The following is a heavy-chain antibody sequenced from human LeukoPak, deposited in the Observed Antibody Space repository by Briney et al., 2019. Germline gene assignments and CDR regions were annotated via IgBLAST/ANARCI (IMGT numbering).Heavy chain of an antibody. Sequence: GGSLRLSCAASGFTFSSYAMSWVRQAPGKGLEWVSAISGSGGSTYYADSEKGRFTISRDNSKNTLYLQMNSLRAEDTAVYYCAKEGYYDILTGYQAYYFDYWGQGTLVTVSS. D-gene: IGHD3-9*01. CDR1: GFTFSSYA. J-gene: IGHJ4*02. CDR3: AKEGYYDILTGYQAYYFDY. CDR2: ISGSGGST. V-gene: IGHV3-23*01.